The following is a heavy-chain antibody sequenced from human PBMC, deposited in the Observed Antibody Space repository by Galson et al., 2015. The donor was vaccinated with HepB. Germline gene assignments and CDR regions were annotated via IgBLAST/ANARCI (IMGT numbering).Heavy chain of an antibody. CDR3: ARARAREYLDY. J-gene: IGHJ4*02. Sequence: SLRLSCAASGFRFSTYWMSWVRQAPGKGLEWVANIKQDGSEKYYVDSVEGRFTISRDNAKSSLYLQMNSLRAEDTAVYYCARARAREYLDYWGQGTRVTVSS. D-gene: IGHD1-26*01. CDR1: GFRFSTYW. V-gene: IGHV3-7*03. CDR2: IKQDGSEK.